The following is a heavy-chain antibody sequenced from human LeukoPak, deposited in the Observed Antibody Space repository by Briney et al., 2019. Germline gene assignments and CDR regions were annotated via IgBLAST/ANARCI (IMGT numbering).Heavy chain of an antibody. J-gene: IGHJ6*04. CDR3: ARDHYPSGMHRGGMDV. Sequence: GGSLRLSSAASGFTFSSYAMHWVRQAPGKGLEYVSAISSNGGSTYYADSVKCRFTISRDNSKNTLYLQMGSLRAEDMAVYYCARDHYPSGMHRGGMDVWGKGTTVIVSS. CDR1: GFTFSSYA. V-gene: IGHV3-64*02. CDR2: ISSNGGST. D-gene: IGHD3-10*01.